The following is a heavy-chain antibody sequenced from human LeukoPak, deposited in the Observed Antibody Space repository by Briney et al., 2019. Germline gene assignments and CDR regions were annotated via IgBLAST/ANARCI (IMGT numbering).Heavy chain of an antibody. V-gene: IGHV3-33*01. D-gene: IGHD6-19*01. Sequence: GGSLRLSCAASGFSFSNHGMHWVRQAPGKRLEWVAVIWDDGNNKRYANSVNGRFTISRDNSENTLYLQMNGLTAEDTAMYYCARDLWGAVAGIDYWGQGTLVTVSS. CDR3: ARDLWGAVAGIDY. CDR2: IWDDGNNK. CDR1: GFSFSNHG. J-gene: IGHJ4*02.